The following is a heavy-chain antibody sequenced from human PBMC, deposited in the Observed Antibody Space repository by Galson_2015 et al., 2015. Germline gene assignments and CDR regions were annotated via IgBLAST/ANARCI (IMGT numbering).Heavy chain of an antibody. CDR2: ISGSGDKT. Sequence: SLRLSCAASGFTFSNYAMSWVRQAPGKGLEWVSAISGSGDKTYYADSVKGRFTISRDYSKNTLYLHMSSLRAEDTAVFYCAKTDTMVRGVVDYWGQGTLVTVSS. D-gene: IGHD3-10*01. V-gene: IGHV3-23*01. CDR3: AKTDTMVRGVVDY. CDR1: GFTFSNYA. J-gene: IGHJ4*02.